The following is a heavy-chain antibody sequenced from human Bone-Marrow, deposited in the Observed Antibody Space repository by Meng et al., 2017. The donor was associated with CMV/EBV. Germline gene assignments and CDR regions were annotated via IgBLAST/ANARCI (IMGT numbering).Heavy chain of an antibody. D-gene: IGHD6-19*01. CDR1: GCSLSTSGVC. CDR3: AHRRHPSSGWPFDY. J-gene: IGHJ4*02. CDR2: IYWNDDK. V-gene: IGHV2-5*01. Sequence: FSGCSLSTSGVCVGWIRQPPGKALEWLALIYWNDDKRYSPSLKSRLTITKDTSKNQVVLTMTNMDPVDTATYYCAHRRHPSSGWPFDYWGQGTLVTVSS.